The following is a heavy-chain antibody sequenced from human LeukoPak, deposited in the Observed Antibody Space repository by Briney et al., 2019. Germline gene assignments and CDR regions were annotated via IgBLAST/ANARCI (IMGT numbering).Heavy chain of an antibody. J-gene: IGHJ4*02. CDR3: AREGIAAAGTAFDY. Sequence: GGSLRLSCAASGFTFSSYSMTWVRQAPGKGLEWVSSISSSSSYINYADSVKGRFTISRDNAKNSLYLQMNSLRAEDTAVYYCAREGIAAAGTAFDYWGQGTLVTVSS. V-gene: IGHV3-21*01. CDR1: GFTFSSYS. D-gene: IGHD6-13*01. CDR2: ISSSSSYI.